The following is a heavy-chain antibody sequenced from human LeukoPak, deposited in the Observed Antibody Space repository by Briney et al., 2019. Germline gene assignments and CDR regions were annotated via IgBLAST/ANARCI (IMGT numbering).Heavy chain of an antibody. V-gene: IGHV3-11*04. Sequence: GGSLRLSCAASGFTFSDYYMSWIRQAPGKGLEWVSYISSSGSTIYYADSVKGRFTISRDNAKNSLYLQMNSLRAEDTAVYYCARDLMHSSSWKETLDAFDIWGQGTMVTVSS. CDR3: ARDLMHSSSWKETLDAFDI. CDR1: GFTFSDYY. D-gene: IGHD6-13*01. CDR2: ISSSGSTI. J-gene: IGHJ3*02.